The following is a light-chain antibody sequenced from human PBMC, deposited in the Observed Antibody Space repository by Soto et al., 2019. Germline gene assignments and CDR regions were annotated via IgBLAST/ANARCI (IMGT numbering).Light chain of an antibody. J-gene: IGKJ3*01. CDR1: QSVSSSY. Sequence: EIVLTQSPGTLSLSPGERATLSCRASQSVSSSYLAWYQQKPGQAPRLLIYGASSRATGIPDRFSVSGSGTDFTLTISRLEPEDIAVYYCQQYGSSLLTFGPGTKVDIK. CDR3: QQYGSSLLT. CDR2: GAS. V-gene: IGKV3-20*01.